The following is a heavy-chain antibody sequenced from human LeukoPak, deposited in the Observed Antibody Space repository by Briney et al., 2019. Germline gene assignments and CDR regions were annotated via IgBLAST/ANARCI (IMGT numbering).Heavy chain of an antibody. CDR1: GFTISSYE. V-gene: IGHV3-48*03. J-gene: IGHJ4*02. Sequence: PGGSLRLSCAASGFTISSYEKYWVRQAPGKGLEWVSYISSSGDTIYYADSVKGRFTISRDNAKKSLYLQMNSLRAEDTAVYYCARDYYDSSGLDYWGQGTLVTVSS. D-gene: IGHD3-22*01. CDR2: ISSSGDTI. CDR3: ARDYYDSSGLDY.